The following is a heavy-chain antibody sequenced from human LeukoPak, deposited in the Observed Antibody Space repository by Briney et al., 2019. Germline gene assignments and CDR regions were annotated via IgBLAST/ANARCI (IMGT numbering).Heavy chain of an antibody. CDR1: SGSINNYY. CDR2: IHYSGST. CDR3: ARGGLSGSYYPGSPLYYYYYMDV. Sequence: PSETLSVTCTGSSGSINNYYWSWIRQPPGKGLEWMGYIHYSGSTNYNPSLQSGVTISLDPSKNQYPLMLRSETAADTAVYYCARGGLSGSYYPGSPLYYYYYMDVWGKGTTVTISS. D-gene: IGHD3-10*01. V-gene: IGHV4-59*01. J-gene: IGHJ6*03.